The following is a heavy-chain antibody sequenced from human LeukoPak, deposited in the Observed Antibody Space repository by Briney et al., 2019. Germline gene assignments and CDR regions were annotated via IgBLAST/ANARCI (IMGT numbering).Heavy chain of an antibody. CDR2: ISAYNGNT. CDR1: GYTFTSYG. J-gene: IGHJ3*02. V-gene: IGHV1-18*01. CDR3: ARGYYYDSSGYYYEGLYAFDI. D-gene: IGHD3-22*01. Sequence: GASVKVSCKASGYTFTSYGISWVRQAPGQGLEWMGWISAYNGNTNYAQKLQGRVTMTTDTSTSTAYMVLRSLRSDDTAVYYCARGYYYDSSGYYYEGLYAFDIWGQGTMVTVSS.